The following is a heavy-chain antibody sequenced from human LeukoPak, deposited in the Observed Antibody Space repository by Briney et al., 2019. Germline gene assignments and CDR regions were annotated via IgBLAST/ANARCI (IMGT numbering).Heavy chain of an antibody. CDR3: AKRSSGWYRSVRPYYMDV. D-gene: IGHD6-19*01. CDR1: GFTFTSYA. V-gene: IGHV3-23*01. J-gene: IGHJ6*03. Sequence: GGSLRLSCAASGFTFTSYAMSWDRQTPGKGLEWVSAISGSFSTYYADSVKGRFTISRDNSKNTLYLQMNSLRAEDTAVYYCAKRSSGWYRSVRPYYMDVWGKGTTVTISS. CDR2: ISGSFST.